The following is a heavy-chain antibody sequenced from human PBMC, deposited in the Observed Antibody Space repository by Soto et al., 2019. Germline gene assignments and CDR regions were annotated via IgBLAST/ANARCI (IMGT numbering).Heavy chain of an antibody. J-gene: IGHJ5*02. V-gene: IGHV4-61*01. CDR2: IYYSGST. D-gene: IGHD1-26*01. CDR3: ATERPVGATNRNWFDP. Sequence: SETLSLTCTVSGGSVSCGSYYWSWIRQPPGKGLEWIGYIYYSGSTNYNPSLKSRVTISVDTSKNQFSLKLSSVTAADTAVYYCATERPVGATNRNWFDPWGQGTLVTVS. CDR1: GGSVSCGSYY.